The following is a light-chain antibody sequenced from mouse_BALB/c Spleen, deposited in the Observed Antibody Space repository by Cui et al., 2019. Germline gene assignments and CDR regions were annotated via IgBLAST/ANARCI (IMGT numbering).Light chain of an antibody. V-gene: IGKV12-46*01. J-gene: IGKJ4*01. CDR2: SST. CDR1: ENIYGN. CDR3: QHFWGTPFT. Sequence: DIQRSQYPASLSVSVGETVTFTFRASENIYGNLAWYQHEQGKSPQLLVYSSTNLSDGVPSRFSGSGSGTQYSLKINSLQSEDFGSYYCQHFWGTPFTFGSGTKLEIK.